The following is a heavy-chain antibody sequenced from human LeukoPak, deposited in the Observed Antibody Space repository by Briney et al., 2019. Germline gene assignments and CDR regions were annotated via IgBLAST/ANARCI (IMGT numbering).Heavy chain of an antibody. Sequence: PGGSLRLSCAVAGFTFSSYAMSWVRQAPGKGLEWVSTISGSGGSTYHADSVKGRFTISRDNSKNTLYLQMYSLRAEDTAVYYCAKGGDGYNYYFDYWGQETLVTVSS. V-gene: IGHV3-23*01. CDR1: GFTFSSYA. CDR2: ISGSGGST. D-gene: IGHD5-24*01. J-gene: IGHJ4*02. CDR3: AKGGDGYNYYFDY.